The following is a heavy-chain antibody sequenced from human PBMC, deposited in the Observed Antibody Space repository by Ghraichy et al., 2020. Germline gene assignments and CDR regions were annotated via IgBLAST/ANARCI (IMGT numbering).Heavy chain of an antibody. J-gene: IGHJ6*03. CDR2: IYYSGST. V-gene: IGHV4-59*01. CDR3: ARFVLSWGSGYYYYYMDV. D-gene: IGHD7-27*01. Sequence: SETLSLTCTVSGGSISSYYWSWIRQPPGKGLEWIGYIYYSGSTNYNPSLKSRVTISVDTSKNQFSLKLSSVTAADTAVYYCARFVLSWGSGYYYYYMDVWGKGTTVTVSS. CDR1: GGSISSYY.